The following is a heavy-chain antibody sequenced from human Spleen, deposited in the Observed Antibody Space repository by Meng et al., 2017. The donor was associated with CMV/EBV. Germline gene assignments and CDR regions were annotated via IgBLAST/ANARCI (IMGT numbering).Heavy chain of an antibody. CDR1: GFTFSSYA. CDR3: AKKGGYSGYRYYFDY. V-gene: IGHV3-23*01. D-gene: IGHD5-12*01. CDR2: ISGSGGST. J-gene: IGHJ4*02. Sequence: SGFTFSSYAMSWVRQAPGKGLEWVSAISGSGGSTYYADSVKGRFTISRDNSKNTLYLQMNSLRAEDTAVYYCAKKGGYSGYRYYFDYWGQGTLVTVSS.